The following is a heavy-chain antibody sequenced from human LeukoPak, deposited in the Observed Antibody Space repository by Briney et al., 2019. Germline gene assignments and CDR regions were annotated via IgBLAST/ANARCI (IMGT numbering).Heavy chain of an antibody. CDR3: ARATGIAAAPTLNWFDP. Sequence: PSEALSLTCTVSGGSISSYYWSWIRQPPGKGLEWIGYIYYSGSTNYNPSLKSRVTISVDTSKNQFSLKLSSVTAADTAVYYCARATGIAAAPTLNWFDPWGQGTLVTVSS. V-gene: IGHV4-59*01. CDR1: GGSISSYY. D-gene: IGHD6-13*01. CDR2: IYYSGST. J-gene: IGHJ5*02.